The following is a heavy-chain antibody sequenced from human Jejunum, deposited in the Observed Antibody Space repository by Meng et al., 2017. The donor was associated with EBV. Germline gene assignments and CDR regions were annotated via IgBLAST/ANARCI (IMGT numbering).Heavy chain of an antibody. CDR3: ATSMSGYSYGYS. J-gene: IGHJ5*02. V-gene: IGHV4-4*02. CDR2: IYYTGRT. D-gene: IGHD5-12*01. CDR1: GASISSSHW. Sequence: QVQVQEAGPGLVQPSGPLSLTCAVSGASISSSHWWSWVRQAPGEGLEWIGEIYYTGRTNYNPSLKSRVSMSIDKSKNQFSLNLNSVTVADTAVYYCATSMSGYSYGYSWGQGTLVTVSS.